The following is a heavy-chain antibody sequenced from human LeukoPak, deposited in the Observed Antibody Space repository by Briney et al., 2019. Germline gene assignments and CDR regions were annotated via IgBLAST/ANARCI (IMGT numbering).Heavy chain of an antibody. Sequence: SQTLSLTCTVSGGSISSGGYYWSWIRQPPGKGLEWIGYIYHSGSTYYNPSLKSRVTISVDTSKNQFSLKLSSVTAADTAVYYCARDPLDAVYYYGSGSRAFDIWGQGTMVTVSS. V-gene: IGHV4-30-2*01. CDR1: GGSISSGGYY. J-gene: IGHJ3*02. CDR2: IYHSGST. CDR3: ARDPLDAVYYYGSGSRAFDI. D-gene: IGHD3-10*01.